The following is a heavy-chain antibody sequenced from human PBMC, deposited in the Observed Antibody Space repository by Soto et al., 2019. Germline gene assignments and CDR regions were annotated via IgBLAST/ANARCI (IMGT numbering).Heavy chain of an antibody. CDR2: IYYSGST. Sequence: SETLSLTCTVSGGSISSSSYYWGWIRQPPGKGLEWIGSIYYSGSTYYNPSLKSRVTISVDTSKNQFPLKLSSVTAADTAVYYCARSLATRVTMDVWCQGTTVTVSS. CDR3: ARSLATRVTMDV. J-gene: IGHJ6*02. CDR1: GGSISSSSYY. V-gene: IGHV4-39*01. D-gene: IGHD5-12*01.